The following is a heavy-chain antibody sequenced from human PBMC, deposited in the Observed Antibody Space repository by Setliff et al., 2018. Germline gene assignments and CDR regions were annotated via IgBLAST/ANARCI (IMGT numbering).Heavy chain of an antibody. V-gene: IGHV4-4*07. J-gene: IGHJ6*03. Sequence: KASETLSLTCTVSGGSISSYYWSWIRQPAGKGLEWIGRVYTTGSTAFNPSLNSRVTMSLDTSKNQFSLKLNSVTAADMAVYYCAREQWLDPPGYYYMDVWAKGTTVTVSS. CDR1: GGSISSYY. CDR3: AREQWLDPPGYYYMDV. CDR2: VYTTGST. D-gene: IGHD6-19*01.